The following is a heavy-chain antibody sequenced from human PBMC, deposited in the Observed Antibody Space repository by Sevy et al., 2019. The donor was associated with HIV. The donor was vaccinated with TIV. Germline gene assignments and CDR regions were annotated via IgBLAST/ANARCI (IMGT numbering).Heavy chain of an antibody. V-gene: IGHV3-7*01. CDR3: AVWMGRDY. CDR2: INQDGSGN. Sequence: GGSLRLSCTTSGFTFRKYWMSWVRQAPGKGLGWVANINQDGSGNYYVDSVKGRFTISRDNAKNSLYLQMNSLRLEDTAIYYCAVWMGRDYWGQGTRVTVSS. D-gene: IGHD3-16*01. J-gene: IGHJ4*02. CDR1: GFTFRKYW.